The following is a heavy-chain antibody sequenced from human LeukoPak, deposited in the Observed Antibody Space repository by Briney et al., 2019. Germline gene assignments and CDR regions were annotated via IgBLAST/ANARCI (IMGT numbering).Heavy chain of an antibody. V-gene: IGHV3-23*01. CDR3: AKDVLWFGELLPNDY. D-gene: IGHD3-10*01. Sequence: GGSLRLSCAASGFTFSSYAMSWVRQAPGKGLEWVSAISGSGGSTYYADSVKGRFTISRDNSKNTLYLQMNSLRAEDTAVYYCAKDVLWFGELLPNDYWGQGTLVTVSS. J-gene: IGHJ4*02. CDR1: GFTFSSYA. CDR2: ISGSGGST.